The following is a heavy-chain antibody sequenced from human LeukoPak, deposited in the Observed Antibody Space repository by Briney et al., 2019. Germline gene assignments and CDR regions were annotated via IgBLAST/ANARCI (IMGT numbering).Heavy chain of an antibody. CDR2: IYYSGRT. CDR3: ARRKVAAVDY. V-gene: IGHV4-39*01. Sequence: SETLSLTCTVSGGSISSSSYYWGWIRQPPGKGLEWIGSIYYSGRTYYNPSLKSRVTISVDTSKNQFSLKLSSVTAADTAVYYCARRKVAAVDYWGQGTLVTVSS. CDR1: GGSISSSSYY. J-gene: IGHJ4*02. D-gene: IGHD6-25*01.